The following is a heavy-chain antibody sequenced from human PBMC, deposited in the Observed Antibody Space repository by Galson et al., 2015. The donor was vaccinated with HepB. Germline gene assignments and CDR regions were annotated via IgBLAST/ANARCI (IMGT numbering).Heavy chain of an antibody. CDR3: ARDAMGRGSGSYSAFDY. CDR1: GFAFSRYA. V-gene: IGHV3-23*01. Sequence: SLRLSCAASGFAFSRYAMSWVRQAPGKGLEWVSAISGSDDSTYFADSGKGRFTSSRDNSKNMLYLQMNSLGAEDTAVYYCARDAMGRGSGSYSAFDYWGQGTLVTVSS. CDR2: ISGSDDST. J-gene: IGHJ4*02. D-gene: IGHD1-26*01.